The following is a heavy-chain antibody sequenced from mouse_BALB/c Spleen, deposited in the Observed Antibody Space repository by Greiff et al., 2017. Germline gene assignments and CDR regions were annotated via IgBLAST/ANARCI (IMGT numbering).Heavy chain of an antibody. Sequence: EVKLMESGGGLVQPGGSRKLSCAASGFTFSSFGMHWVRQAPEKGLEWVAYISSGSSTIYYADTVKGRFTISRDNPKNTLFLQMTSLRSEDTAMYYCAREGLRYWYFDVWGAGTTVTVSS. CDR3: AREGLRYWYFDV. V-gene: IGHV5-17*02. CDR1: GFTFSSFG. J-gene: IGHJ1*01. CDR2: ISSGSSTI. D-gene: IGHD1-1*01.